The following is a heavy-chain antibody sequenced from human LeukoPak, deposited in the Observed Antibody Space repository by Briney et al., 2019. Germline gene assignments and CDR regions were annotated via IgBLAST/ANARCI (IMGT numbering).Heavy chain of an antibody. Sequence: GGSLRLSCAASGFTFSSYWMHWVRQAPGKGLEWVSAISGSGGSTYYADSVKGRFTISRDNSKNTLYLQMNSLRAEDTAVYYCAEDYDVVDYYFDYWGQGTLVTVSS. D-gene: IGHD2-15*01. CDR3: AEDYDVVDYYFDY. J-gene: IGHJ4*02. CDR1: GFTFSSYW. V-gene: IGHV3-23*01. CDR2: ISGSGGST.